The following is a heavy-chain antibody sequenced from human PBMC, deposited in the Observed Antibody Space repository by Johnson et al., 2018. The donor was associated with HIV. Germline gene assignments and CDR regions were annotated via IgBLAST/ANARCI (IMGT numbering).Heavy chain of an antibody. V-gene: IGHV3-30-3*01. J-gene: IGHJ3*01. D-gene: IGHD2-15*01. CDR1: GFTFSSYA. CDR3: TTEKGYCNPTCNGVAFDL. CDR2: ISYDGSNK. Sequence: QVQLVESGGGLVKPGGSLRLSCAASGFTFSSYAMHWVRQAPGKGLEWVAVISYDGSNKYYADSVKGRFTISRDNSKNTLYLQMNSLKTEDTAVYYCTTEKGYCNPTCNGVAFDLWGQGTMVTVSS.